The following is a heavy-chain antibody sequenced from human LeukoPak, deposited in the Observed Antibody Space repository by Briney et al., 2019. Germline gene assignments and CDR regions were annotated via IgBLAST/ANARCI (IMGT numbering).Heavy chain of an antibody. CDR3: ARDPIRALGPTFCDY. D-gene: IGHD3-16*01. J-gene: IGHJ4*02. CDR2: ISYDGINK. Sequence: PGGSLRLSCAASGFTFSSYAMHWVRRAPGKGLEWVAVISYDGINKYYSDSAKGRFTISRDNSKNTVYLEMNSLRIEDTAVYYCARDPIRALGPTFCDYWGQGTLVTVSS. CDR1: GFTFSSYA. V-gene: IGHV3-30-3*01.